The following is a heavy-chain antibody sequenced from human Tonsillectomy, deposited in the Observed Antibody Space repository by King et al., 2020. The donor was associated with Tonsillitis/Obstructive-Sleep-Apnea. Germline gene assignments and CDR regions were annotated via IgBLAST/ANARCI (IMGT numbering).Heavy chain of an antibody. CDR2: ISYDGSNK. CDR3: AGGPPDPSADHGSGNDWGMDV. J-gene: IGHJ6*02. CDR1: GFTFSSYA. Sequence: QVQLVESGGGVVQPGRSLRLSCAASGFTFSSYAMHWVRQAPGKGLEWVAVISYDGSNKYYADSVKGRFTISRDNSKNTLYLQMKSLRAEDTAVYYCAGGPPDPSADHGSGNDWGMDVWGQGTTVTVSS. V-gene: IGHV3-30*04. D-gene: IGHD3-10*01.